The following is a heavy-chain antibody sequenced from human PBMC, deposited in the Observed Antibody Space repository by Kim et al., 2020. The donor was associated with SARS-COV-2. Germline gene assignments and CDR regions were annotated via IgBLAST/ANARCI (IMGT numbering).Heavy chain of an antibody. V-gene: IGHV3-33*01. J-gene: IGHJ4*02. CDR2: YDGSTK. Sequence: YDGSTKDYADSVKGPFTIARDNSKNTLDLQMNSRRAEDTAVYYCARDFDYWGQGTLVTVSS. CDR3: ARDFDY.